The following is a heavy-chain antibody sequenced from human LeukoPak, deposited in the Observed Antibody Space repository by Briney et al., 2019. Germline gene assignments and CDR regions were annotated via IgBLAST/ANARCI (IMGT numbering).Heavy chain of an antibody. V-gene: IGHV4-38-2*01. J-gene: IGHJ4*02. CDR2: VYHSGHP. Sequence: SETLSLTCAVSGHSIGSGYYWAWIRQSPGKGLQWIASVYHSGHPYYNPSLLSRVTISVDTSEKQFSLNLRSVTAADTAVYYCARIRGSGSSWLFDYWGQGTLVTVSS. CDR1: GHSIGSGYY. D-gene: IGHD6-13*01. CDR3: ARIRGSGSSWLFDY.